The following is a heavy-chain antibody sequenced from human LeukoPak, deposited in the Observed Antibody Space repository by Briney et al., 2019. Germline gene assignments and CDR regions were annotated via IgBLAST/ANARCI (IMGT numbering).Heavy chain of an antibody. CDR3: ARASGPLFDY. D-gene: IGHD6-19*01. CDR2: VYHSGST. J-gene: IGHJ4*02. V-gene: IGHV4-4*02. CDR1: GGSISSSDW. Sequence: SETLSLTCAVSGGSISSSDWWSWVRQPPGKGLEWIGEVYHSGSTKHNPSLMSRVTMSVDTSKNQFSLKLSSVTAADTAVYYRARASGPLFDYWGQGTLVTVSS.